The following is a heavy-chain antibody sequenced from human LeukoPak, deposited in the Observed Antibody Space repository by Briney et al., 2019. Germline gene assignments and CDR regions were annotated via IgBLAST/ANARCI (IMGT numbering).Heavy chain of an antibody. V-gene: IGHV3-30*02. D-gene: IGHD3-16*01. Sequence: GGSLRLSCAASGFSFSSYGMHWVRQAPGKGLEWVVFIRYDGSNKYYADSVKGRFTISRDNAKNSLYLQMNSLRAEDTAVYYCARVRAFRAGYMDVWGKGTTVTVSS. CDR3: ARVRAFRAGYMDV. CDR2: IRYDGSNK. J-gene: IGHJ6*03. CDR1: GFSFSSYG.